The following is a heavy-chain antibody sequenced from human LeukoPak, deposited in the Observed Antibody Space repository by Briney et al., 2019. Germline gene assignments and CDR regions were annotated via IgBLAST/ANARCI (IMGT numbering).Heavy chain of an antibody. CDR2: IYTSGST. CDR3: ARARGCSSTSCLNWFDP. J-gene: IGHJ5*02. CDR1: GGSISSYY. Sequence: SETLSLTCTVSGGSISSYYWSWIRQPAGKGLEWIGRIYTSGSTNYNPSLKSRVTMSVDTSKNQFSLKLSSVTAADTAVYYCARARGCSSTSCLNWFDPWGQGTLVTVSS. D-gene: IGHD2-2*01. V-gene: IGHV4-4*07.